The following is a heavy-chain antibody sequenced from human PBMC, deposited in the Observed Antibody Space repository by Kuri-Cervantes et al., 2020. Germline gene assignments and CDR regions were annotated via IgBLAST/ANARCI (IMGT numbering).Heavy chain of an antibody. J-gene: IGHJ4*02. V-gene: IGHV3-30*04. CDR2: ISYDGSNK. CDR1: GFTFSNYA. CDR3: ASPARGNYFEY. D-gene: IGHD3-16*01. Sequence: GESLKISCVGSGFTFSNYAMTWVRQAPDKGLEWVAIISYDGSNKYYADSVKGRFTISRDNSKNTLYLLMNGLRAEDTAVYYCASPARGNYFEYWGQGTLVTVSS.